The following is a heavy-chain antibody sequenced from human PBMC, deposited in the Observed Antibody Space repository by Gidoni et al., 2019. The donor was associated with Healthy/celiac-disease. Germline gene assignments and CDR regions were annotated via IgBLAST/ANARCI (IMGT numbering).Heavy chain of an antibody. Sequence: QVQLVQSGAEVKKPGSSVKVSCKASAGTFSSSAISWVRQAPGQGLEWMGRIIPILGIANYAQKFQGRVTITADKSTSTAYMELSSLRSEDTAVYYCARVTRWGDYVWGGFDYWGQGTLVTVSS. CDR1: AGTFSSSA. V-gene: IGHV1-69*04. D-gene: IGHD3-16*01. CDR3: ARVTRWGDYVWGGFDY. J-gene: IGHJ4*02. CDR2: IIPILGIA.